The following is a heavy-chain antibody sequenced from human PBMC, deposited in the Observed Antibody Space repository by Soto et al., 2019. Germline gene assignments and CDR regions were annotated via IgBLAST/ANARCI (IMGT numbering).Heavy chain of an antibody. D-gene: IGHD4-17*01. CDR1: GGSFSSYT. V-gene: IGHV1-69*01. CDR2: ITPLFGAT. J-gene: IGHJ5*02. Sequence: QVHLVQSGAEVKKPGSSVKVSCKPSGGSFSSYTINWVRQSHGQGLEWVGGITPLFGATNYAQKFQGRVTITADLSTSTPYMEQVSPRSEDTAVYYCARAPDYGDHGGWLHPWGQGTLVTVSS. CDR3: ARAPDYGDHGGWLHP.